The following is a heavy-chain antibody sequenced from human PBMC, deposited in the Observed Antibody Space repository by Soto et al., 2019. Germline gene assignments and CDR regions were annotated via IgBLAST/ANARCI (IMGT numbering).Heavy chain of an antibody. V-gene: IGHV3-33*01. CDR2: IWYDGSNK. Sequence: QVQLVESGGGVVQPGRSLRLSCAASGFTFSSYGMHWVRQAPGKGLEWVAVIWYDGSNKYYADSVKGRFTISRDNSKNALYLQMSGLRAEDTAVYYCARAVSLTIVRGVIIIPDAFDIWGQGTMVTVSS. CDR3: ARAVSLTIVRGVIIIPDAFDI. CDR1: GFTFSSYG. D-gene: IGHD3-10*01. J-gene: IGHJ3*02.